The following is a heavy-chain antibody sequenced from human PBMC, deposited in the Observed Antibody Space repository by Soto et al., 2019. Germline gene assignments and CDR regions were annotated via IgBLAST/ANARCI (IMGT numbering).Heavy chain of an antibody. CDR1: GYSFGHYW. Sequence: PGESLKISCKGSGYSFGHYWIAWVRQTPGKGLEWMGLIYPDYSDTRYSPSFQGQVTISADKSVNTAYLQWNNLKASDTAIYYCARRPNDDVSTGYYFDSWGQGALVTVSS. V-gene: IGHV5-51*01. J-gene: IGHJ4*02. D-gene: IGHD3-9*01. CDR2: IYPDYSDT. CDR3: ARRPNDDVSTGYYFDS.